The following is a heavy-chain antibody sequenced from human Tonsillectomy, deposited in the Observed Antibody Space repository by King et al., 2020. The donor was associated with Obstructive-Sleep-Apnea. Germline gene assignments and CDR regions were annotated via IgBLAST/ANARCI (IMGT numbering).Heavy chain of an antibody. CDR2: IYYSGTT. J-gene: IGHJ4*02. CDR1: GGSISSSRYY. D-gene: IGHD4-17*01. CDR3: ARSAAYGDYLFDY. V-gene: IGHV4-39*07. Sequence: QLQESGPGLVKPSETLSLTCTVSGGSISSSRYYWGWIRQPPGKGLEWIGSIYYSGTTYYNPSLKSRVTISVDTSKNQFSLKLSSVTAADTAVYYCARSAAYGDYLFDYWGQGTLVTVSS.